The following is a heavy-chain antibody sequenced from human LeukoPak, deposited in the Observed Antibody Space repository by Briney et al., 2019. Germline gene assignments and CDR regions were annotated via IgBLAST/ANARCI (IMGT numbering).Heavy chain of an antibody. V-gene: IGHV6-1*01. CDR1: GDSVSSNSAA. D-gene: IGHD6-19*01. Sequence: SQTLSLTCAISGDSVSSNSAAWNWIRQSPSRGLEWLGRTYYRFKWYNDYAVSVKSRITINPDTSKNQFSLQLNSVTPEDTAVYYCARDEQWLVHNWFDPWGQGTLVTVSS. CDR3: ARDEQWLVHNWFDP. CDR2: TYYRFKWYN. J-gene: IGHJ5*02.